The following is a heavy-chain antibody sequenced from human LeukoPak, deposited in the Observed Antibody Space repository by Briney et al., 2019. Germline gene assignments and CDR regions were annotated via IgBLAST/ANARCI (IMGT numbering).Heavy chain of an antibody. V-gene: IGHV4-59*01. CDR3: ARGYPDFWSGYLPYYYYGMDV. Sequence: PSETLSLTCTVSGGSISSYYWSWIRQPPGKGLEWIGYIYYSGSTNYNPSLKSRVTISVDTSKNQFSLKLSSVTAADTAVYYCARGYPDFWSGYLPYYYYGMDVWGQGTTVTVSS. D-gene: IGHD3-3*01. J-gene: IGHJ6*02. CDR1: GGSISSYY. CDR2: IYYSGST.